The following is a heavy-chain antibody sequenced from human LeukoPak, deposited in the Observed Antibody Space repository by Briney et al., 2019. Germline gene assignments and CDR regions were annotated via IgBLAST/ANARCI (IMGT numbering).Heavy chain of an antibody. CDR3: ARQNSSGLDS. CDR1: GGSISGSTDH. CDR2: VYPSGAT. Sequence: SATLSLTCTVSGGSISGSTDHWGWIRQPPGKGLEWIGIVYPSGATYYNPSLKSRVTISVDTSKNQFSLKLSSVTATDTAVYFCARQNSSGLDSWGQGMLVTVSS. J-gene: IGHJ4*02. D-gene: IGHD3-22*01. V-gene: IGHV4-39*01.